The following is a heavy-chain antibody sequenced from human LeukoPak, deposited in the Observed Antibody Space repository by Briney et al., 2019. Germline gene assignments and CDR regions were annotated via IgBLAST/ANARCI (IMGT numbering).Heavy chain of an antibody. V-gene: IGHV1-69*13. CDR2: IIPIFGTA. CDR1: GGTFSSYA. J-gene: IGHJ4*02. Sequence: SVKVSCKASGGTFSSYAISWVRQAPGQGLEWMGGIIPIFGTANYAQKFQGRVTITADESTSTAYMELSSLRSEDTAVYYCAVETYYYGSGSYRIDYWGQGTLVTVSS. D-gene: IGHD3-10*01. CDR3: AVETYYYGSGSYRIDY.